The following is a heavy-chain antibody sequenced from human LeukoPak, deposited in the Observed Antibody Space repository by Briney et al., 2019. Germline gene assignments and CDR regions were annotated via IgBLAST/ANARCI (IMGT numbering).Heavy chain of an antibody. D-gene: IGHD3-22*01. Sequence: QPGGSLRLSCAASGFTFSSYEMNSVRQAPGKGLQWVSYISSSGSTIYYTDSVKGRFTISRDNAKNSLFLQMNSLRAEDTAVYYWARGLSEYYDSRGLNWFAPWGQGTLVTVSS. CDR3: ARGLSEYYDSRGLNWFAP. CDR1: GFTFSSYE. V-gene: IGHV3-48*03. CDR2: ISSSGSTI. J-gene: IGHJ5*02.